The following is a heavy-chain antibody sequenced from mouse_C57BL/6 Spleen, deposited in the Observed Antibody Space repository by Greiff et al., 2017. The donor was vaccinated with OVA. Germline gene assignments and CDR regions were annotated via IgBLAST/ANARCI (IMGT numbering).Heavy chain of an antibody. CDR2: IHPNSGST. CDR3: ARDYYGSSSGY. CDR1: GYTFTSYW. J-gene: IGHJ2*01. D-gene: IGHD1-1*01. V-gene: IGHV1-64*01. Sequence: QVQLQQSGAELVKPGASVKLSCKASGYTFTSYWMHWVKQRPGQGLEWIGMIHPNSGSTNYNEKFKSKATLTVDKSSSTAYMQLSSLTSEDSAVYYCARDYYGSSSGYWGQGTTLTVSS.